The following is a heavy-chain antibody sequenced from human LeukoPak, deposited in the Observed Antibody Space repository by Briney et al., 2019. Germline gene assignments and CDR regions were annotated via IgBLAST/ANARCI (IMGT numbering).Heavy chain of an antibody. CDR2: IYHSGST. CDR1: GYSTSSGYY. Sequence: SETLSLTCTVSGYSTSSGYYWGWIRPPPGKGLEWIGSIYHSGSTYYNPSLKSRVTISVDTSKNQFSLKLSSVTAADTAVYYCAREAPPIVVVTAIGGNLFDPWGQGTLVTVSS. CDR3: AREAPPIVVVTAIGGNLFDP. D-gene: IGHD2-21*02. J-gene: IGHJ5*02. V-gene: IGHV4-38-2*02.